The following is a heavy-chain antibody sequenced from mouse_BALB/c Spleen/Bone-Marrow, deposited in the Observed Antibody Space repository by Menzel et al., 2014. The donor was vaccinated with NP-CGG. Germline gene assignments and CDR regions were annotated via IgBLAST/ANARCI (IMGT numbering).Heavy chain of an antibody. D-gene: IGHD2-4*01. CDR2: INPSSGYT. CDR3: ARSYYDYDRAWFAH. V-gene: IGHV1-4*01. J-gene: IGHJ3*01. CDR1: GYTFTSYT. Sequence: QVQLKESGAELARPGASVKMSCKASGYTFTSYTMHWVKPRPGQGLEWTGYINPSSGYTNYNQKFKDKATLTADKSSSTAYMQLSSLTSEDSVVYYCARSYYDYDRAWFAHWGQGTLVTVSA.